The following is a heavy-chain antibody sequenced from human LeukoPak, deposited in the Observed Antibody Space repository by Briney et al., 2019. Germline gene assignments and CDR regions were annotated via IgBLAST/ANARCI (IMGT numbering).Heavy chain of an antibody. CDR3: TRDRDDSSVLHYFDY. CDR1: GFPVNAHF. J-gene: IGHJ4*02. D-gene: IGHD3-22*01. Sequence: GGSLRLSCAASGFPVNAHFMSWVRQAPGKGLEWVSVLYHGDRTYYADSVKGRFTISRDSSKNTVYLQMQNLRAEDTAVYYCTRDRDDSSVLHYFDYWGQGALVTVSS. CDR2: LYHGDRT. V-gene: IGHV3-66*02.